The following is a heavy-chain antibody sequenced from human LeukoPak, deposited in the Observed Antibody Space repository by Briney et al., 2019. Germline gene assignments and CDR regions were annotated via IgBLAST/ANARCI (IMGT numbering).Heavy chain of an antibody. J-gene: IGHJ4*02. CDR2: ISSSSSYI. CDR1: GFTFSSYS. V-gene: IGHV3-21*01. Sequence: GASLRLSCAASGFTFSSYSMNWVRQAPGKGLEWVSSISSSSSYIYYADSVKGRFTISRDNAKNSLYLQMNSLRAEDTAVYYCARDRKKQGQWLVPLDYWGQGTLVTVSS. CDR3: ARDRKKQGQWLVPLDY. D-gene: IGHD6-19*01.